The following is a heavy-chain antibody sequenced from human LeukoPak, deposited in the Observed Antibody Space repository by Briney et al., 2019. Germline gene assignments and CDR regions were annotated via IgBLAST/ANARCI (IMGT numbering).Heavy chain of an antibody. CDR3: ARAVKQWLVRGWFDP. Sequence: SETLSLTCSVSGGSIGTYYWSWIRQPPGKGLQWLGNVYHSGGTTQNPSLRSRVTISVDTSKNQFSLKLSSVTAADTAVYYCARAVKQWLVRGWFDPWGQGTLVTVSS. CDR2: VYHSGGT. J-gene: IGHJ5*02. V-gene: IGHV4-59*12. CDR1: GGSIGTYY. D-gene: IGHD6-19*01.